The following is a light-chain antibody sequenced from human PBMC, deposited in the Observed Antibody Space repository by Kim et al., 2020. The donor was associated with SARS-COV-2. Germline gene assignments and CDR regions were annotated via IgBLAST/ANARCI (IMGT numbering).Light chain of an antibody. CDR1: SSDVGTYNL. V-gene: IGLV2-23*02. CDR2: EVN. J-gene: IGLJ2*01. CDR3: CSYAGSSTYVV. Sequence: QSVVTQPASVSGSPGQSITISCTGTSSDVGTYNLVSWYQQHPGKAPKLMIYEVNKRPSGVSNRFSGSKSGNTASLTISGLQAEDEADYYCCSYAGSSTYVVFGGGTQLTVL.